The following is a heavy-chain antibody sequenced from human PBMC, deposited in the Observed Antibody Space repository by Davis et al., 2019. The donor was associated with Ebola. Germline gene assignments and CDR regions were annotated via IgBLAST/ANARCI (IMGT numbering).Heavy chain of an antibody. V-gene: IGHV3-53*04. J-gene: IGHJ4*02. CDR3: ARMDSSSWYHFDY. D-gene: IGHD6-13*01. CDR2: IYSGGST. CDR1: GFTVSSNY. Sequence: GESLKISCVASGFTVSSNYMSWVRQAPGKGLEWVSVIYSGGSTYYADSVKGRFTISRHNSKNTLYLQMNSLRAEDTAVYYCARMDSSSWYHFDYWGQGTLVTVSS.